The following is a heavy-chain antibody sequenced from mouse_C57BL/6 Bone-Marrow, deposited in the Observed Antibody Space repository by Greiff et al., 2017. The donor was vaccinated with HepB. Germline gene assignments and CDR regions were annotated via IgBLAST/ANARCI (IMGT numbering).Heavy chain of an antibody. CDR3: ARQGLRAMDY. CDR1: GFTFSSYG. V-gene: IGHV5-6*01. J-gene: IGHJ4*01. Sequence: EVKLVESGGDLVKPGGSLKLSCAASGFTFSSYGMSWVRQTPDKRLEWVATISSGGSYTYYPDSVKGRFTISRDNAKNTLYLQMSSLKSEDTAMYYCARQGLRAMDYWGQGTSVTVSS. CDR2: ISSGGSYT. D-gene: IGHD3-1*01.